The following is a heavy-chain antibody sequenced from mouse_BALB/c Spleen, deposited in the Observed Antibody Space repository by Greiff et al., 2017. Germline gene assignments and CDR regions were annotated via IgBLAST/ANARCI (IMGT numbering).Heavy chain of an antibody. CDR3: ARDSYYYGSSYEWYFDV. V-gene: IGHV1S135*01. Sequence: EVQRVESGPELVKPGASVKVSCKASGYSFTDYNMYWVKQSHGKSLEWIGYIDPYNGGTSYNQKFKGKATLTVDKSSSTAFMHLNSLTSEDSAVYYCARDSYYYGSSYEWYFDVWGAGTTVTVSS. CDR2: IDPYNGGT. J-gene: IGHJ1*01. D-gene: IGHD1-1*01. CDR1: GYSFTDYN.